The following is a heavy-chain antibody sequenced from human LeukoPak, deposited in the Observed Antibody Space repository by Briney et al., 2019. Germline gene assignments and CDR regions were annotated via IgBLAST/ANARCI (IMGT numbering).Heavy chain of an antibody. V-gene: IGHV4-59*01. Sequence: SETLSLTCTVSGGSISSYYWSRIRQPPGKGLEWIGNIYYSGSTNYNPSLKSRVTISVDTSKNQFSLKLSSVTAADTAVYYCTGGSIAYYYMDVWGKGTTVTISS. CDR1: GGSISSYY. D-gene: IGHD3-16*01. CDR2: IYYSGST. J-gene: IGHJ6*03. CDR3: TGGSIAYYYMDV.